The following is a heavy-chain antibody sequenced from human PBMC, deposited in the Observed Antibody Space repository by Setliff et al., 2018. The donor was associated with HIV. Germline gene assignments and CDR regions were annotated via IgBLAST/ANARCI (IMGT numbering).Heavy chain of an antibody. D-gene: IGHD3-10*01. CDR1: NESMSNHY. Sequence: SETLSLTCTVSNESMSNHYWSWIRQSPGKGLEWLGTVYYSGNTQYSPSLKSRVTISIDKSKNQFSLKLSSVTAADTALYFCAREAYFFASGTYYFDSWGQGTLVTVSS. J-gene: IGHJ4*02. V-gene: IGHV4-59*11. CDR3: AREAYFFASGTYYFDS. CDR2: VYYSGNT.